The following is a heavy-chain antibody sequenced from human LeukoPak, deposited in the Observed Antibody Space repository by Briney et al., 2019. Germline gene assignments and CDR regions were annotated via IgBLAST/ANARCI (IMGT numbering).Heavy chain of an antibody. D-gene: IGHD6-13*01. CDR2: IDPSDSYT. V-gene: IGHV5-10-1*01. CDR1: GYGFTSYW. Sequence: GESLRISCKGSGYGFTSYWISWVRQMPGKGLEWMGRIDPSDSYTNYSPSFQGHVTISADKSISTAYLQWSSLKASDTALYYCARFSYSLAAAADYWGQGTLVTVSS. CDR3: ARFSYSLAAAADY. J-gene: IGHJ4*02.